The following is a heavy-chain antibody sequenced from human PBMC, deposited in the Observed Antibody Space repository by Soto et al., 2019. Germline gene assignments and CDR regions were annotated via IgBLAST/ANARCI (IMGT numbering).Heavy chain of an antibody. Sequence: QITLKESGPTLVKPTQTLTLTCTFSGFSLSTSGVGVGWIRQPPGKALEWLALIYWDDAKHYSPSLKSRLTTTKDPPKNQVVLIMTNMDPVDTATYYCAHKGGGDRILDYWGQGTLVTVSS. D-gene: IGHD3-16*01. V-gene: IGHV2-5*02. CDR2: IYWDDAK. CDR1: GFSLSTSGVG. J-gene: IGHJ4*02. CDR3: AHKGGGDRILDY.